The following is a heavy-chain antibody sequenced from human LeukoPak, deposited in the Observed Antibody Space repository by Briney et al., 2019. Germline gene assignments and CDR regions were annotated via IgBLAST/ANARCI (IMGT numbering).Heavy chain of an antibody. V-gene: IGHV3-23*01. CDR3: AKTLTGGSSFDY. D-gene: IGHD3-9*01. CDR2: ISGSRT. J-gene: IGHJ4*02. CDR1: GFTFSSYA. Sequence: PGGSLRLSCAASGFTFSSYAMSWVRQAREKGLEWVSAISGSRTYYTDSVKGRFTISRDNSKNALYLQMNSLRAEDTAVYYCAKTLTGGSSFDYWGQGTLVTVSS.